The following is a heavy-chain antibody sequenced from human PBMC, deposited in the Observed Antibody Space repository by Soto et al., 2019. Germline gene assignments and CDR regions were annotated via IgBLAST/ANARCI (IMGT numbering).Heavy chain of an antibody. CDR2: IIPIIGTP. V-gene: IGHV1-69*13. CDR3: ARDLEFRDGNISRLDY. J-gene: IGHJ4*02. D-gene: IGHD3-10*01. Sequence: ASVKVSCKASGGTFRNHVFNWVRQAPGQGLEWMGGIIPIIGTPNYAQKFQGRVTITADASTNTVYLDVSSLRSQDTAVYYCARDLEFRDGNISRLDYWGQGTLVTVSS. CDR1: GGTFRNHV.